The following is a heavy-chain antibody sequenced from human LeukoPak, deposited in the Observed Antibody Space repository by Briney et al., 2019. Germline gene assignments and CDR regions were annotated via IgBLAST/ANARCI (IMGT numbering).Heavy chain of an antibody. CDR3: ARLPDFWSGYWSYPI. D-gene: IGHD3-3*01. V-gene: IGHV4-39*01. J-gene: IGHJ3*02. CDR2: IYYSGST. Sequence: PSETLSLTCTVSGGSISNSSYYWGWLRQPPGKGLEWIGSIYYSGSTYYNPSLKSRVTISVDTSKNQFSLKLSSVTAADTAVYYCARLPDFWSGYWSYPIWGQGTMVTVSS. CDR1: GGSISNSSYY.